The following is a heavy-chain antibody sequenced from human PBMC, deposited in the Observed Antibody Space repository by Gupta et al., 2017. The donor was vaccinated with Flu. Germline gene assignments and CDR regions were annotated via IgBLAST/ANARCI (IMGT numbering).Heavy chain of an antibody. Sequence: SDFYWGWIRQPPGKGLEWIGSILNSGKRTYFNPFLESRVTISVDTSKNQVSLKLSSVTAAATAVYFGAGADYSAHSSGASYWGQGTLVTVSS. J-gene: IGHJ4*02. D-gene: IGHD6-19*01. CDR2: ILNSGKRT. CDR3: AGADYSAHSSGASY. V-gene: IGHV4-39*01. CDR1: SDFY.